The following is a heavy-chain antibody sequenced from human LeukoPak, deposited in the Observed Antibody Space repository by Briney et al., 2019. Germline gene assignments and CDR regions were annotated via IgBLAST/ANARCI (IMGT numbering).Heavy chain of an antibody. J-gene: IGHJ4*02. V-gene: IGHV2-5*02. D-gene: IGHD3-16*01. CDR3: ARREIFSFGAGSFDY. CDR2: IYWDDDR. CDR1: GFSLKSSGVG. Sequence: SGPTLVKPTQTLTLTCTFSGFSLKSSGVGVGWIRQPPGEALEWLVLIYWDDDRRYSPSLKSRLTITKDTSKSQVVLSMTNMDPVDTATYFCARREIFSFGAGSFDYWGPGTLVTVSS.